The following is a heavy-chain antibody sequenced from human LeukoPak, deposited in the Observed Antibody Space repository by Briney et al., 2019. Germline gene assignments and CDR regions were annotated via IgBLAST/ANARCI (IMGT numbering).Heavy chain of an antibody. D-gene: IGHD5-18*01. J-gene: IGHJ2*01. CDR3: ARGEYSYANHWYFDL. Sequence: SETLSLTCTVSGGSISSYYWSWIRQPPGKGLEWIGYIYYSGSTNYNPSLKSRVTISVDTSKNQFSLKLSSVTAADTAVYYCARGEYSYANHWYFDLWGRGTLVTVSS. CDR1: GGSISSYY. CDR2: IYYSGST. V-gene: IGHV4-59*01.